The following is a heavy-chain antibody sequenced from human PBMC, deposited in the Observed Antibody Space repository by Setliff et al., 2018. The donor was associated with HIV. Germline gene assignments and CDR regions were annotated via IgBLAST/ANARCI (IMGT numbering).Heavy chain of an antibody. CDR1: GYSFPNDW. V-gene: IGHV5-51*01. CDR2: IFPGDSET. Sequence: AGESLKISCKDSGYSFPNDWIGWVRQMPGKGLEWVAIIFPGDSETRYSPSFEGQVTISADRSINTVYLQWSSLRASDTAIYYCTRHPLRPGIAGYFYFVDVWGTGTTVTVSS. D-gene: IGHD3-9*01. CDR3: TRHPLRPGIAGYFYFVDV. J-gene: IGHJ6*03.